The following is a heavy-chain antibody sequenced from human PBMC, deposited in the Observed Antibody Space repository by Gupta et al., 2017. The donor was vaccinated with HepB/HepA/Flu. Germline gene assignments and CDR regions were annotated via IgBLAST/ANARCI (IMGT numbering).Heavy chain of an antibody. D-gene: IGHD5-24*01. J-gene: IGHJ3*02. Sequence: EEQLVESGGGLVQPGGSLRLSCAASGFSFSSFSMNWVRQAPGRGLEWVSYINSNSRTLFYGDSVKGRFTISRDNARNSIYLQMNSLTDADTAVYYCARSRAGYNSAHGFDIWGQGTMVTVSS. CDR3: ARSRAGYNSAHGFDI. CDR1: GFSFSSFS. CDR2: INSNSRTL. V-gene: IGHV3-48*02.